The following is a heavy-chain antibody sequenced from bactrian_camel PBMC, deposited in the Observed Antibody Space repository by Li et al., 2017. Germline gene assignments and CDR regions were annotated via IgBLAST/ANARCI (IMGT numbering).Heavy chain of an antibody. V-gene: IGHV3S40*01. J-gene: IGHJ6*01. CDR2: IDSGGGAT. CDR3: VRENCGY. CDR1: GFTFVSYS. Sequence: VQLVESGGGSVQAGGSLRLSCAASGFTFVSYSMSWVRQAPGKGLEWVSAIDSGGGATYYADSVKGRFTISRDNAKNTVYLQMNSLKFDDTAVYYCVRENCGYWGQGTQVTVS.